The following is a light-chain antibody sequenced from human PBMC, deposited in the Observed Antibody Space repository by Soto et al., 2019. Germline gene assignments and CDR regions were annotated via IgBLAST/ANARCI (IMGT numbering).Light chain of an antibody. CDR2: DVS. CDR3: QQYGISPT. V-gene: IGKV3-20*01. Sequence: EIVLTQSPGTLSLSPGERATLSCRSSHSVSSNYLAWYQQKPGQAPRLLIYDVSSRATGIPDRFSGSESGTAFTLTISRLEPVDFAVYYCQQYGISPTFGQGTKVEIK. CDR1: HSVSSNY. J-gene: IGKJ1*01.